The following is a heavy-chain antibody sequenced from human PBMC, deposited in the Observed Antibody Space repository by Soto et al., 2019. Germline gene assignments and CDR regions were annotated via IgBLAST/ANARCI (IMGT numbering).Heavy chain of an antibody. CDR2: MYWDDEK. D-gene: IGHD6-6*01. J-gene: IGHJ3*01. Sequence: ITLKESGPTLVKPTQTLTLTCIFSGFSLSASGVGVGWIRQPPGKSLEWLALMYWDDEKRYSPSVRSMLTRTKDNSKKQVVLTMTNIDPVDTATYYCAHRRARTAGRHDAFDVWGQGTMVVVSS. CDR3: AHRRARTAGRHDAFDV. V-gene: IGHV2-5*02. CDR1: GFSLSASGVG.